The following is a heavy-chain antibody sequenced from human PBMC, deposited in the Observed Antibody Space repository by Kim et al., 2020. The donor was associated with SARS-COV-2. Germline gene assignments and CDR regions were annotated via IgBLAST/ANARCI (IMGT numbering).Heavy chain of an antibody. Sequence: YAAPVKGRFTISRDDSKNTLYLQMNSLKTEDTAVYYCTTDYYDSSGYYYYWGQGTLVTVSS. D-gene: IGHD3-22*01. V-gene: IGHV3-15*01. J-gene: IGHJ4*02. CDR3: TTDYYDSSGYYYY.